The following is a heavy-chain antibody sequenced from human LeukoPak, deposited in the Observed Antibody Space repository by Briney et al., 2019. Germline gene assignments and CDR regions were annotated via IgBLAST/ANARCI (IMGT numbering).Heavy chain of an antibody. Sequence: PSETLSLTCAVSGGSVSSRNYYWGWIRQPPGKGLEWIGSIYNSGNTYYNPSLKSRVTISVDTSKNQVSLKLGSLTAADTAVYYCARQTDMIIVVTYLDYWGQGTQVTVSS. CDR2: IYNSGNT. CDR1: GGSVSSRNYY. CDR3: ARQTDMIIVVTYLDY. J-gene: IGHJ4*02. V-gene: IGHV4-39*01. D-gene: IGHD3-22*01.